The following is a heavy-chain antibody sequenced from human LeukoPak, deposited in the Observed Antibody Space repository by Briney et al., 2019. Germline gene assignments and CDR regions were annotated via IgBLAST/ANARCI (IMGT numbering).Heavy chain of an antibody. CDR1: GGSISSYY. J-gene: IGHJ4*02. CDR3: ARHTPSYSSGLYFDY. CDR2: IYYSGST. D-gene: IGHD6-19*01. Sequence: TSETLSLTCTVSGGSISSYYWSWIRQPPGKGLEWIGYIYYSGSTNYNPSLKSRVTISVDTSKNQFSLKLSSVTAADTAVYYCARHTPSYSSGLYFDYWGQGTLVTVSS. V-gene: IGHV4-59*08.